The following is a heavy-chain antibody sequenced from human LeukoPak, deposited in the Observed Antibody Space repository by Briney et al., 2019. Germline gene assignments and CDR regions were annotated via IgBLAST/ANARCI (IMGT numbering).Heavy chain of an antibody. V-gene: IGHV3-23*01. CDR2: ISGSGGTA. CDR3: AKKGYYDGSGYYMYYFDH. D-gene: IGHD3-22*01. Sequence: GGSLRLSCAASGFTVSSNYMSWVRQAPGKGLEWVSAISGSGGTAYYADSVKGRFTISRDNSKNTLYLQMNSLRAEDMAVYYCAKKGYYDGSGYYMYYFDHWGQGTLVTVSS. J-gene: IGHJ4*02. CDR1: GFTVSSNY.